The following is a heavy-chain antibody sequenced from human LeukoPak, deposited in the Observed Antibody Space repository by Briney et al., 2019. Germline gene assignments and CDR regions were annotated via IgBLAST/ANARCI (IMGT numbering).Heavy chain of an antibody. V-gene: IGHV3-7*01. D-gene: IGHD6-13*01. CDR3: ARDSVGNDY. Sequence: PGESLRLSCAASGFTFSTYWMSWVRQAPGKGLEWVANIKQDGSEKYYVDSVKGRFTISRDNAKNSLYLQMNSLRAEDTAMYYCARDSVGNDYWGQGTLVTVSS. CDR2: IKQDGSEK. J-gene: IGHJ4*02. CDR1: GFTFSTYW.